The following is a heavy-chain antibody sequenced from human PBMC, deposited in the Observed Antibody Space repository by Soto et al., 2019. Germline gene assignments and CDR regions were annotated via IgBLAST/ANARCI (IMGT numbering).Heavy chain of an antibody. CDR2: INPSGGST. Sequence: ASVKVSCKASGYTFTSYYMHWVRQAPGQGLEWMGIINPSGGSTSYAQKFQGRVTMTRDTSTSTVYMELSSLRSEDTAVYYCARGDPTDYDILTVYYIPRPYYYYGMDVWGQGTTVTVSS. J-gene: IGHJ6*02. D-gene: IGHD3-9*01. CDR3: ARGDPTDYDILTVYYIPRPYYYYGMDV. V-gene: IGHV1-46*01. CDR1: GYTFTSYY.